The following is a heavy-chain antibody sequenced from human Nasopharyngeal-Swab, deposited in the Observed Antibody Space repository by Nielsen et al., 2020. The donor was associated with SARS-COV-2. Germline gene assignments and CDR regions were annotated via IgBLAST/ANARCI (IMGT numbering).Heavy chain of an antibody. CDR2: IYYSGST. Sequence: SETLSLTCTVSGGSISSGGYYWSWIRQHPGKGLEWIGYIYYSGSTYYNPSLKSRVTISVDTSKNQFSLKLSSVTAADTAVYYCARAPRTPIFGVVGSFDYWGQGTLVTVSS. V-gene: IGHV4-31*03. J-gene: IGHJ4*02. CDR3: ARAPRTPIFGVVGSFDY. CDR1: GGSISSGGYY. D-gene: IGHD3-3*01.